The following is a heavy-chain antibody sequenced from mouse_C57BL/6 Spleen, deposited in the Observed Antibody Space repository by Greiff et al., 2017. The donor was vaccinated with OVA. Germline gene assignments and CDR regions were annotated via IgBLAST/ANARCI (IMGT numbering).Heavy chain of an antibody. V-gene: IGHV1-50*01. CDR1: GYTFTSYW. CDR2: IDPSDSYT. Sequence: QVQLQQPGAELVKPGASVKLSCKASGYTFTSYWMQWVKQRPGQGLEWIGEIDPSDSYTNYNQKFKGKATVTVDTSSSTAYMQLSSLTSEDSAVYYCARSLTTVVDAMDYWGQGTSVTVSS. D-gene: IGHD1-1*01. CDR3: ARSLTTVVDAMDY. J-gene: IGHJ4*01.